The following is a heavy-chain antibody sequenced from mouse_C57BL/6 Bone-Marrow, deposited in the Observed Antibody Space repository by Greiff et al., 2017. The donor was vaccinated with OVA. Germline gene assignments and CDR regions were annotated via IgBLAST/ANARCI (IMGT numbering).Heavy chain of an antibody. CDR1: GYSFTDYN. V-gene: IGHV1-39*01. J-gene: IGHJ4*01. CDR2: INPNYGTT. CDR3: ARDLWGWLLDYAMDY. Sequence: VQLQQSGPELVKPGASVKISCKASGYSFTDYNMNWVKQSNGKSLEWIGVINPNYGTTSYNQKFKGKATLTVDQSSSTAYLKLNSLTSEDSAVYYCARDLWGWLLDYAMDYWGQGTSVTVSS. D-gene: IGHD2-3*01.